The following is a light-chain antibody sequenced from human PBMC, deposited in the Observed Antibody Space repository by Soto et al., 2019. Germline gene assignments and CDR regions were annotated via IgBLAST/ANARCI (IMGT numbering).Light chain of an antibody. J-gene: IGLJ3*02. V-gene: IGLV2-8*01. CDR2: EVT. CDR1: ISDVGAYDY. CDR3: SAYAGRNNVV. Sequence: QSALTQPPSASGSPGQSVTISCTGTISDVGAYDYVSWHQQRPGTAPKLMLYEVTKRPSGVPDRFSGSKSGNTASLTVSGLQSEDEADYYCSAYAGRNNVVFGGGTKLNVL.